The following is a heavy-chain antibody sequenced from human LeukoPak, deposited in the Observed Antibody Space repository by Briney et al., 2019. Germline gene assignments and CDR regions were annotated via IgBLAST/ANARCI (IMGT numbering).Heavy chain of an antibody. D-gene: IGHD2-15*01. Sequence: PGGSLRLSCAASGFTFSRYWMHWVRQAPGKGLVWVSRINSDGSSTTYADSVKGRFTISRDNAKNTLYLQMNSLRAEDTAVYYCARVFDGWYYFDLWGQGTLVTVSS. CDR3: ARVFDGWYYFDL. CDR2: INSDGSST. J-gene: IGHJ4*02. CDR1: GFTFSRYW. V-gene: IGHV3-74*03.